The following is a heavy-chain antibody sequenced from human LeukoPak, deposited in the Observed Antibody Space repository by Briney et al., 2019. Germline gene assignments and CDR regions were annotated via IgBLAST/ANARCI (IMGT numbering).Heavy chain of an antibody. Sequence: ASVKVSCKTSGYTFTDYGITWVRQAPGQGLEWMGWISGYSDNTNYAQKYQGRVTMTTDTSTSTAYMELRSLRSNDTAVYYCARTSTVTPEGYYFDYWGQGTLVTVSS. CDR3: ARTSTVTPEGYYFDY. V-gene: IGHV1-18*01. D-gene: IGHD4-17*01. J-gene: IGHJ4*02. CDR2: ISGYSDNT. CDR1: GYTFTDYG.